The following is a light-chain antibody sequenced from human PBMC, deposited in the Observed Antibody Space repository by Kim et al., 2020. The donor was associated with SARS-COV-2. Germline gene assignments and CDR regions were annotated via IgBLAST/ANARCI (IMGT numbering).Light chain of an antibody. CDR1: SSDVGGYNY. V-gene: IGLV2-8*01. Sequence: GQLVTIYDTGTSSDVGGYNYVSWYQQHPGKAPKLMIYEVTKRPSGVPDRFSGSKSANTASLTVSGLQAEDEADYYCSSYAGSDNLVFGGGTQLTVL. CDR2: EVT. CDR3: SSYAGSDNLV. J-gene: IGLJ3*02.